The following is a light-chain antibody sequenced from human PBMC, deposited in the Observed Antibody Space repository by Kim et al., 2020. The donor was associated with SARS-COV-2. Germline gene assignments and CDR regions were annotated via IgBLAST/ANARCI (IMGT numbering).Light chain of an antibody. CDR2: DAS. V-gene: IGKV3-11*01. J-gene: IGKJ2*01. CDR1: QSITTD. Sequence: LSPGERATLSCRASQSITTDLAWYQHKPGQAPRLLIYDASDRATGIPARFSGSGFGTDFTLTISSLEPEDFAVYYCQQRSNWPPYTFGQGTKLEIK. CDR3: QQRSNWPPYT.